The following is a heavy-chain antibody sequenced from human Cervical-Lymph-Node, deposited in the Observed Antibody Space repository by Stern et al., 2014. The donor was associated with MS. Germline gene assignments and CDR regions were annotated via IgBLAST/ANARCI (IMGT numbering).Heavy chain of an antibody. Sequence: VQLVESGSELRKPGASVKVSCEASGYVFTTFNINWVRQAPGQGLEWLGWINTNSCNPTYAPVFAGRFAFSLDPSVTTAYLQITNLKAEDTAVYYCARNGAWGYSDLWGRGTLFSVSS. V-gene: IGHV7-4-1*02. J-gene: IGHJ2*01. CDR3: ARNGAWGYSDL. CDR2: INTNSCNP. CDR1: GYVFTTFN. D-gene: IGHD2-8*01.